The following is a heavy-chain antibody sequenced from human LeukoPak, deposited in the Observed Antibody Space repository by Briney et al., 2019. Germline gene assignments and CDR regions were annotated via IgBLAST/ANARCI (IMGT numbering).Heavy chain of an antibody. CDR3: ARGFHDAFDI. CDR2: ISWNSGSI. J-gene: IGHJ3*02. Sequence: PGRSLRLSCAAPGFTFDDYAMHWVRQAPGKGLEWVSGISWNSGSIGYADSVKGRFTISRDNSKNTLYLQMNSLRAEDTAVFYCARGFHDAFDIWGQGTMVTVSS. V-gene: IGHV3-9*01. CDR1: GFTFDDYA.